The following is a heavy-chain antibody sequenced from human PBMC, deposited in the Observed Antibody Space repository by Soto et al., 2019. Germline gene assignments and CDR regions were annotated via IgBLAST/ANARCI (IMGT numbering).Heavy chain of an antibody. D-gene: IGHD6-19*01. CDR1: GYTFTSYG. CDR2: ISAYNGNT. Sequence: GASVKVSCKASGYTFTSYGISWVRQAPGQGLEWMGWISAYNGNTNYAQKLQGRVTMTTDTSTSTAYMELRSLRSDDTAVYYCASIAVAGTMELGLSPFDPWGQGTLVTVSS. CDR3: ASIAVAGTMELGLSPFDP. J-gene: IGHJ5*02. V-gene: IGHV1-18*01.